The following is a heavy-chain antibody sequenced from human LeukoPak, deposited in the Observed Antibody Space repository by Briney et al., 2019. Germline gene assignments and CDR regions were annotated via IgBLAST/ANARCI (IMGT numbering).Heavy chain of an antibody. V-gene: IGHV3-33*08. D-gene: IGHD3-10*01. CDR2: IRYDGSNK. Sequence: GGSLRLSCAASGFTFSSYSMHWVRQAPGKGLEWVALIRYDGSNKYYADSVKGRFTISRDNAKNSLYLQMNSLRAEDTAVYYCARARYYSAPGSSGYWGQGTLVTVSS. J-gene: IGHJ4*02. CDR1: GFTFSSYS. CDR3: ARARYYSAPGSSGY.